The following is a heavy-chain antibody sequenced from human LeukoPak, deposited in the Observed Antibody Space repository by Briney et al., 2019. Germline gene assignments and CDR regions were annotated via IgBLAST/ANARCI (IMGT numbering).Heavy chain of an antibody. V-gene: IGHV3-9*01. Sequence: GRSLRLSCEASGFTFDDYGMHWVRQAPGKGLEWVSTISWNSASVGYVDSVKGRFTISRDNAKKTLYLQMNSLRTEDTALYYCAKDYGYSSSWYDYWGQGTLVTVSS. J-gene: IGHJ4*02. D-gene: IGHD6-13*01. CDR2: ISWNSASV. CDR3: AKDYGYSSSWYDY. CDR1: GFTFDDYG.